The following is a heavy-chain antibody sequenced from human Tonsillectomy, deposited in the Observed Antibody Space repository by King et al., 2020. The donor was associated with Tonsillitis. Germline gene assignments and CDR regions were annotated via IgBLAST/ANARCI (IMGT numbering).Heavy chain of an antibody. V-gene: IGHV3-23*04. CDR2: FSGSSAST. J-gene: IGHJ1*01. CDR1: GFTFSSFG. D-gene: IGHD6-6*01. CDR3: APYSSCLVQQ. Sequence: VQLVESGGGLVQPGGSLRLSCAASGFTFSSFGMSWVRQAPGKGLEWVAAFSGSSASTYYAGSVKGRFTISRDNSKNTLYLQMNSLRAEDTAIYYCAPYSSCLVQQWGQGTLVTVSS.